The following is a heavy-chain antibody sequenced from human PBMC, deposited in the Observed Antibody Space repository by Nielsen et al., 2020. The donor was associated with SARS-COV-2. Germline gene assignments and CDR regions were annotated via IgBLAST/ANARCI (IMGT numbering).Heavy chain of an antibody. Sequence: GSLRLSCTVSGYSISSDYYWGWIRQSPGKGLEWIGNIYHSGSTFYNPSLKSRVIISVDTSKTQFSLKLRSVTAADTAVYYCARVISPDSGSYRWFDPWGQGTLVTVSS. D-gene: IGHD3-10*01. CDR1: GYSISSDYY. V-gene: IGHV4-38-2*02. CDR2: IYHSGST. CDR3: ARVISPDSGSYRWFDP. J-gene: IGHJ5*02.